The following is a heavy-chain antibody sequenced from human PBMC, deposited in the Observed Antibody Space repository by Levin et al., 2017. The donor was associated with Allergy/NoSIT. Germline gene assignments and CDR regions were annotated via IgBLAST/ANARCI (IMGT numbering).Heavy chain of an antibody. Sequence: PSETLSLTCTVSGGSISSSTYYWGWIRQPPGKGLEWIGSIYYSGSTYYNPSLKSRVTISVDTSKNQFSLKLNSVTAADTAVYYCAGHLVRGVSYPASIDYWGQGTLVAVSS. CDR2: IYYSGST. CDR1: GGSISSSTYY. V-gene: IGHV4-39*01. CDR3: AGHLVRGVSYPASIDY. D-gene: IGHD3-10*01. J-gene: IGHJ4*02.